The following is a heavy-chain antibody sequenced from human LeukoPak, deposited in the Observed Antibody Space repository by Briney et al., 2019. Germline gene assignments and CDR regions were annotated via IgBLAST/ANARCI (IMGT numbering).Heavy chain of an antibody. D-gene: IGHD2-15*01. V-gene: IGHV3-23*01. Sequence: AGGSLRLSCAASGVTFSGFSMSWVRQAPGKGLEWVSAISNNGGYTYYADSVQGRFTISRDNSKSTLSLQMNSLRAEDTAVYYCAKQLGYCSDGSCYFPYWGQGTLVTVSS. CDR1: GVTFSGFS. CDR2: ISNNGGYT. CDR3: AKQLGYCSDGSCYFPY. J-gene: IGHJ4*02.